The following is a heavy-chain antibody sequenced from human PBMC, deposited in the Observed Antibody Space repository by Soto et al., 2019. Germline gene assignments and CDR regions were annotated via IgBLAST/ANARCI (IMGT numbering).Heavy chain of an antibody. CDR3: ARGVTAGVDY. CDR2: MQPSSGRT. CDR1: GYSFTSLD. D-gene: IGHD1-26*01. Sequence: SVKVSCKASGYSFTSLDLHWVRQTTGQGLEWMGWMQPSSGRTGYAQKFQGRVTMTRDTSINTAYMELSSLTSDDTAFYYCARGVTAGVDYWRQGSLVTVSS. V-gene: IGHV1-8*01. J-gene: IGHJ4*02.